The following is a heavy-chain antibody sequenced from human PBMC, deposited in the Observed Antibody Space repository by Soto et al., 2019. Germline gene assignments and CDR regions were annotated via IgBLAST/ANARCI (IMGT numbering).Heavy chain of an antibody. Sequence: SATLSLTCTVSGGSISSGGYYWSWIRQHPGKGLEWIGYIYYSGSTYYNPSLKSRVTISVDTSKNQFSLKLSSVTAADTAVYYCARVDRAAAGLDYWGQGTLVTVSS. CDR3: ARVDRAAAGLDY. CDR2: IYYSGST. D-gene: IGHD6-13*01. J-gene: IGHJ4*02. CDR1: GGSISSGGYY. V-gene: IGHV4-31*03.